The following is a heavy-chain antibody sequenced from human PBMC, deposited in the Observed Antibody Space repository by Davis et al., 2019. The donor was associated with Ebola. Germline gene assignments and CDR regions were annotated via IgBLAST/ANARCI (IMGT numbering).Heavy chain of an antibody. CDR2: IYYSGST. CDR3: ARQLELGASSYFDH. V-gene: IGHV4-30-4*01. CDR1: GGSISSGDYY. D-gene: IGHD1-1*01. J-gene: IGHJ4*02. Sequence: MPSETLSLTCTVSGGSISSGDYYWSLIRQPPGKGLEWIGYIYYSGSTYYNPYLKSRVTISVDTSKNQFSLKLSSVTAADTAVYYCARQLELGASSYFDHWGQGTLVTVSS.